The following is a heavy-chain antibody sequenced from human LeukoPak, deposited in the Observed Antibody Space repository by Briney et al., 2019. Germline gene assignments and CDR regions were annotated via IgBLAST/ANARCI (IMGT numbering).Heavy chain of an antibody. CDR3: AKVMKGSERLTMVRGVIIKTAGLYYMDV. J-gene: IGHJ6*03. D-gene: IGHD3-10*01. V-gene: IGHV3-23*01. CDR2: ISASGGST. CDR1: GFTLSSYA. Sequence: GGSLRLSCAASGFTLSSYAMSWVRQAPGQGLEWVSSISASGGSTNYADSVKGRFTISRDNSKSTVYLQMNSLRAEDTAVYYCAKVMKGSERLTMVRGVIIKTAGLYYMDVWGKGTTVTVSS.